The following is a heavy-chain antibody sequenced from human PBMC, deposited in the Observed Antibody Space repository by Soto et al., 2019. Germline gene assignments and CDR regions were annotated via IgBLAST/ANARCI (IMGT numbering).Heavy chain of an antibody. D-gene: IGHD6-19*01. CDR2: ISGAGGST. CDR3: AKGADSSGWYPLSSWFDP. V-gene: IGHV3-23*01. J-gene: IGHJ5*02. CDR1: GFTFSIYA. Sequence: PGGSLRLSCAASGFTFSIYALNWVRQAPGRGLEWVSAISGAGGSTYYADSVKGRFTISRDNSKNTLYLQMNSLRAEDTAVYYCAKGADSSGWYPLSSWFDPWGQGTLVTVSS.